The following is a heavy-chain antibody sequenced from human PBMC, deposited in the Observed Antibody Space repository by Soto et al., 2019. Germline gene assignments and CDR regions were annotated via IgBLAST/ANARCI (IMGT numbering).Heavy chain of an antibody. CDR1: AGTFTSYA. D-gene: IGHD6-13*01. J-gene: IGHJ6*02. CDR2: IIPLFDTP. Sequence: QVQLVQSGAEVRKPGSSVKVSCRTSAGTFTSYAFSWVRQAPGQGLEWMGNIIPLFDTPIYAQKFRDRVTISADKSTSTVYMELSSLRSDDTAVYFCARWVVQLAVGSYYYYGMDLWGQGTTVIVSS. CDR3: ARWVVQLAVGSYYYYGMDL. V-gene: IGHV1-69*06.